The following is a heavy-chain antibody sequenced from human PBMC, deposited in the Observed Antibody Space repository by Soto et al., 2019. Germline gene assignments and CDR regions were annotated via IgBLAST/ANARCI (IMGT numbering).Heavy chain of an antibody. CDR3: AKDTPIDDFWSGYTTNTYYGMDV. Sequence: EVQLLESGGGLVQPGGSLRLSCAASGFTFSSYAMSWVRQAPGKGLEWVSAISGSGGSTYYADSVKGRFTISRDNSKNTLDLKMNRLRAEDTAVYYCAKDTPIDDFWSGYTTNTYYGMDVWGQGTTVTVSS. J-gene: IGHJ6*02. CDR1: GFTFSSYA. D-gene: IGHD3-3*01. V-gene: IGHV3-23*01. CDR2: ISGSGGST.